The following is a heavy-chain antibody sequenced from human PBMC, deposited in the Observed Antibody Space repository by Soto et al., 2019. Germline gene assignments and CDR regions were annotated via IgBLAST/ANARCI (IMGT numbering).Heavy chain of an antibody. D-gene: IGHD4-4*01. J-gene: IGHJ1*01. CDR1: GGSLSPYY. CDR3: ARHHRVYDYRVEYFQL. Sequence: QVQLQESGPGLVKPSETLSLTCTVSGGSLSPYYWSWIRQSPGKGLAWIGYVFYSGTSKSNPSLQSRVTISADTSSNQISLELNSVTAADTAVYYCARHHRVYDYRVEYFQLWGQGTLVTVSS. CDR2: VFYSGTS. V-gene: IGHV4-59*08.